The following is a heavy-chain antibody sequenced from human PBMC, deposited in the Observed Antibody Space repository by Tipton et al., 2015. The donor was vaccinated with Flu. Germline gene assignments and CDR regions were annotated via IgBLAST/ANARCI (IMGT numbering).Heavy chain of an antibody. CDR3: ARDPGYSSSWGY. Sequence: AVSGFTFSDYYMSWIRQAPGKGLEWVSYINSSGSTIYYADSVKGRFTISRDNAKNSLYLQMNSLRAEDTAVYYCARDPGYSSSWGYWGQGTLVTVSS. V-gene: IGHV3-11*01. CDR2: INSSGSTI. D-gene: IGHD6-13*01. J-gene: IGHJ4*02. CDR1: GFTFSDYY.